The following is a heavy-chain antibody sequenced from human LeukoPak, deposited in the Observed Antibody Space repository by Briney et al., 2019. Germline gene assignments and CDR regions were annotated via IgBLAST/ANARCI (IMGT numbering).Heavy chain of an antibody. CDR2: ISAYNSNT. V-gene: IGHV1-18*01. CDR1: GYTFTSYG. CDR3: ARDGADYYGSGGGYNY. Sequence: GASVKVSCKASGYTFTSYGISWVRQAPGQGLEWMGWISAYNSNTNYAQKLQGRVTMTTDTSTSTAYMELRSLRSDDTAVYYCARDGADYYGSGGGYNYWGQGTLVTVSS. D-gene: IGHD3-10*01. J-gene: IGHJ4*02.